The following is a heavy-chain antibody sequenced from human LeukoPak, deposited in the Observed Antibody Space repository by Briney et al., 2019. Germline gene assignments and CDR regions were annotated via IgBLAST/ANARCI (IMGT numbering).Heavy chain of an antibody. J-gene: IGHJ4*02. CDR1: GFTFSSYA. CDR3: AKAPGSSGWYSSPFDY. D-gene: IGHD6-19*01. V-gene: IGHV3-23*01. Sequence: GGSLRLSCAASGFTFSSYAMSWVRQAPGKGLEWVSAISGSGGSTYHADSVKGRFTISRDNSKNTLYLQMNSLRAEDTAVYYCAKAPGSSGWYSSPFDYWGQGTLVTVSS. CDR2: ISGSGGST.